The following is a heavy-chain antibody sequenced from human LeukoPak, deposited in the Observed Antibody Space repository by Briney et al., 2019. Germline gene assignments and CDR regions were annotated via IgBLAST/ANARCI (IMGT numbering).Heavy chain of an antibody. CDR1: GFTFDDYG. J-gene: IGHJ3*02. D-gene: IGHD6-6*01. V-gene: IGHV3-20*01. Sequence: GGSLRLSCAASGFTFDDYGMSWVRQAPGKGLEWVSGINWNGGSTGYADSVKGRFAISRDNAKNSLYLQMNSLRAEDTALYHCARDRQAWQLESDAFDIWGQGTMVTVSS. CDR3: ARDRQAWQLESDAFDI. CDR2: INWNGGST.